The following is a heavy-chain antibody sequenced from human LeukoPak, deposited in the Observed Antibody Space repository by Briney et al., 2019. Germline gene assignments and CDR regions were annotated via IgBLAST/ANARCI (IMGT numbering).Heavy chain of an antibody. CDR2: ISSSGSAI. CDR3: ASKGGFDD. CDR1: GFPLSSYS. J-gene: IGHJ4*02. V-gene: IGHV3-48*04. Sequence: GGSLRLSCAASGFPLSSYSMNWVRQAPGKGLEWVSYISSSGSAIFYADSVKGRFTISRDNAKNSLFLQMNSLRAEDTAFYYCASKGGFDDWGQGTLVTVSS. D-gene: IGHD2-15*01.